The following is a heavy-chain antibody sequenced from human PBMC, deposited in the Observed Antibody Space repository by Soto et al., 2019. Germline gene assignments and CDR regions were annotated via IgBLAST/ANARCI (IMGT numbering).Heavy chain of an antibody. CDR2: ISSSSSYI. J-gene: IGHJ6*02. CDR3: AREHFVVVPAAMFRGRERYYYGMDV. D-gene: IGHD2-2*01. CDR1: GFTFSSYS. Sequence: GGSLRLSCAASGFTFSSYSMNWVRQAPGKXLEWVSSISSSSSYIYYADSVKGRFTISRDNAKNSLYLQMNSLRAEDTAVYYCAREHFVVVPAAMFRGRERYYYGMDVWGQGTTVTVSS. V-gene: IGHV3-21*01.